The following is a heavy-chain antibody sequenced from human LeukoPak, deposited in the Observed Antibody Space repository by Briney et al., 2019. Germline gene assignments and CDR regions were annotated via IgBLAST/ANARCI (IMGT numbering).Heavy chain of an antibody. Sequence: HPGGSLRLSCAASGFTFSSYAMHWVRQAPGKGLEWVAVISYDGSNKYYADSVKGRFTISRDNSKNTLYLQMNSPRAEDTAVYYCAREYGYWGQGTLVTVSS. D-gene: IGHD2-8*01. CDR3: AREYGY. J-gene: IGHJ4*02. CDR1: GFTFSSYA. CDR2: ISYDGSNK. V-gene: IGHV3-30-3*01.